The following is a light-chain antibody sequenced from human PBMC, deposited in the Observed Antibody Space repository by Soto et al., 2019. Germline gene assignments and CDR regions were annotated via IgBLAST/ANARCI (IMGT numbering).Light chain of an antibody. CDR1: SSNIGARYD. J-gene: IGLJ3*02. Sequence: QSVLTQPPSVSGAPGQRVTISCTGSSSNIGARYDVHWYQQLPGTAPKLLIYDNSNRPSGVPDRFAGSESGTSASLAITGLQAEDEADYYCQSYDSSLSGSWVFGGGTKLTVL. CDR3: QSYDSSLSGSWV. CDR2: DNS. V-gene: IGLV1-40*01.